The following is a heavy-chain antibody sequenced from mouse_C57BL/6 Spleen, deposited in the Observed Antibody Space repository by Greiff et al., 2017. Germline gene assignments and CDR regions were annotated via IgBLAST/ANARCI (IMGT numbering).Heavy chain of an antibody. CDR1: GYTFTDYN. J-gene: IGHJ1*03. D-gene: IGHD1-1*01. Sequence: EVQLQQSGPELVKPGASVKIPCKASGYTFTDYNMDWVKQSHGKSLEWIGDINPNNGGTIYNQKFKGKVTLTVDKSSSTAYMELRSLTSEDTAVYYCARSGGHYGSSPWYFDVWGTGTTVTVSS. V-gene: IGHV1-18*01. CDR3: ARSGGHYGSSPWYFDV. CDR2: INPNNGGT.